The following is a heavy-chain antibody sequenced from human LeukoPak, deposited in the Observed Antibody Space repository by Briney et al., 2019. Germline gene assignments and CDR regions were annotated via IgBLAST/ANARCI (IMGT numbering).Heavy chain of an antibody. J-gene: IGHJ4*02. CDR3: AKGVVVVPAATHFDY. CDR1: GFTFSSYA. D-gene: IGHD2-2*01. Sequence: GGSLRLSCAASGFTFSSYAMSWVRQAPGKGLEWASAISGSGGSTYYADSVKGRFTISRDNSKNTLYLQMNSLRAEDTAVYYCAKGVVVVPAATHFDYWGQGTLVTVSS. V-gene: IGHV3-23*01. CDR2: ISGSGGST.